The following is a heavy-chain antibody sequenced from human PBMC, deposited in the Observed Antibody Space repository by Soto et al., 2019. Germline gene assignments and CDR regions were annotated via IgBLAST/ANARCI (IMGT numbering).Heavy chain of an antibody. CDR3: AREGDVPYYSDAMDV. Sequence: QVHLVQSGAEVKKPGASVKVSCKTSGYTFTRYGISWVRQAPGQGLEWMGWISGYDGRTNFAQKVQDRVTMTTDPSTSTVYMELRSLISDHTAVYYCAREGDVPYYSDAMDVWGQGTTVTVSS. D-gene: IGHD3-22*01. J-gene: IGHJ6*02. CDR2: ISGYDGRT. CDR1: GYTFTRYG. V-gene: IGHV1-18*01.